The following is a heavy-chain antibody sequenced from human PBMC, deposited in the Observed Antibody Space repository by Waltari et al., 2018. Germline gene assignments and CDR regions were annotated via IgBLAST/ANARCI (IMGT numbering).Heavy chain of an antibody. V-gene: IGHV4-59*01. CDR2: IYYSGIT. CDR3: ARDLRYFDWPAGYYYYMDV. D-gene: IGHD3-9*01. Sequence: QVQLQESGPGLVKPSETLSLTCTVSGGSISSYYWSWIRQPPGKGLEWIGYIYYSGITNYNPSLKSRVTISVDTSKNQFSLKLSSVTAADTAVYYCARDLRYFDWPAGYYYYMDVWGKGTTVTVSS. J-gene: IGHJ6*03. CDR1: GGSISSYY.